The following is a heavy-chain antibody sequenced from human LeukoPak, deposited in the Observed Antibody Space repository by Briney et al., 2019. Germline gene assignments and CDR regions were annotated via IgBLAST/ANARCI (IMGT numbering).Heavy chain of an antibody. D-gene: IGHD5-18*01. CDR3: ARVKAGYSYGYWFDP. CDR2: IYYSGST. Sequence: SETLSLTCTVSGGSISSYYWSWIRQPPGKGLEWIGYIYYSGSTNYNPSLKSRVTISVDTSKNQFSLKLSSVTAADTAAYYCARVKAGYSYGYWFDPWGQGTLVTVSS. J-gene: IGHJ5*02. V-gene: IGHV4-59*01. CDR1: GGSISSYY.